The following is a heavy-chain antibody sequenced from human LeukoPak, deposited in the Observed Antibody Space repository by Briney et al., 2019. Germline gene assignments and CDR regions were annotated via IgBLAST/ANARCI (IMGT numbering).Heavy chain of an antibody. V-gene: IGHV1-2*02. Sequence: ASVTVSFKASGYTFTDYYMHWVRQAPGQGLEWMGWTNPNSGGTNYAQKFQGRVTMTRDTSISTAYMELSRLRSDDTAVYYCARITGTTFGFSDYWGQGTLVTVSS. CDR2: TNPNSGGT. J-gene: IGHJ4*02. CDR1: GYTFTDYY. CDR3: ARITGTTFGFSDY. D-gene: IGHD3-16*01.